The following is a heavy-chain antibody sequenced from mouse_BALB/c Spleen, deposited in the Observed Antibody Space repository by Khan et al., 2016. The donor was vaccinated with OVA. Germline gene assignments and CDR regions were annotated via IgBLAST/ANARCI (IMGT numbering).Heavy chain of an antibody. V-gene: IGHV1-7*01. CDR2: INPSTDYT. CDR3: VNHGSSSAWFTY. CDR1: GYTFTSYW. J-gene: IGHJ3*01. D-gene: IGHD1-1*01. Sequence: VQLQESGAELAKPGASVKMSCEASGYTFTSYWMHWVKQRPGQGLEWIGYINPSTDYTEYNQKFKDKAILTVDKSSSTAYMQLTSLTSEDSAVYYCVNHGSSSAWFTYWGQGTLVTVSA.